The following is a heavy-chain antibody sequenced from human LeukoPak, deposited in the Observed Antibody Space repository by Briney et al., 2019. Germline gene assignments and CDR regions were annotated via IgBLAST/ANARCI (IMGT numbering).Heavy chain of an antibody. CDR1: GGSISSGSYY. CDR3: ARAFGWTPHWFDP. CDR2: IYTSGST. D-gene: IGHD3/OR15-3a*01. Sequence: SETLSLTCTVSGGSISSGSYYWSWIRQPAGKGLEWIGRIYTSGSTNYNPSLKSRVTISVDTSKNQFSLKLSSVTAADTAVYYCARAFGWTPHWFDPWGQGTLVTVSS. V-gene: IGHV4-61*02. J-gene: IGHJ5*02.